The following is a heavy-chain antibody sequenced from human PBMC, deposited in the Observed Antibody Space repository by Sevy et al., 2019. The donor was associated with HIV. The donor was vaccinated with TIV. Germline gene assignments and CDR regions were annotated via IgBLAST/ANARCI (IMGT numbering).Heavy chain of an antibody. CDR2: ISGSGGST. V-gene: IGHV3-23*01. Sequence: GGSLRLSCAGSGFTFSSYAMSWVRQAPGKGLEWVSAISGSGGSTYYADSVKGRFTISRDNSKNTLYLQMNSLRAEDTAVYYCAKLQSAFDFWSGYYPGYWGQGTLVTVSS. CDR1: GFTFSSYA. J-gene: IGHJ4*02. D-gene: IGHD3-3*01. CDR3: AKLQSAFDFWSGYYPGY.